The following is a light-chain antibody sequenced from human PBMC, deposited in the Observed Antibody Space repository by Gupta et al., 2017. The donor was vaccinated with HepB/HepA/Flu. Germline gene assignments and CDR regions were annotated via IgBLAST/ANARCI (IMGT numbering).Light chain of an antibody. CDR3: QQYDSSPPT. J-gene: IGKJ1*01. V-gene: IGKV3-20*01. CDR2: GAS. Sequence: EMVFTESPLTLSLSPRERATLSCRASQSISTSHLAWYQQKPAQAPRLLIHGASNRANGTPDRFSGSESGTDFTLTISRLEPEDFAVYYCQQYDSSPPTFGQGTKVEIK. CDR1: QSISTSH.